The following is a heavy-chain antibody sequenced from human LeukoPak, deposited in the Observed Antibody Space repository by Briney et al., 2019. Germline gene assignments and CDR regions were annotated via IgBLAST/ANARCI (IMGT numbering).Heavy chain of an antibody. V-gene: IGHV3-21*01. D-gene: IGHD3-9*01. Sequence: PGGSLRLSCAASGFTFSNYSMNWVRQAPGKGLEWVSSISSSSSYIYYADSVKGRFTISRDNAKNSLYLQMNSLRAEDTAVYYCASSLRYFDWLFDYWGQGTLVTVSS. CDR1: GFTFSNYS. CDR2: ISSSSSYI. J-gene: IGHJ4*02. CDR3: ASSLRYFDWLFDY.